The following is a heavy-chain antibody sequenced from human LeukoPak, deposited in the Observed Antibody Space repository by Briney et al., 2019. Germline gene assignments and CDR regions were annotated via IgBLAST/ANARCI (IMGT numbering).Heavy chain of an antibody. CDR3: AREGVTKYYFDY. CDR2: IYYSGST. CDR1: GGSISSYC. V-gene: IGHV4-59*01. Sequence: SETLSLTCTVSGGSISSYCWSWIRQPPGKGLEWIGYIYYSGSTDYNPSLKSRVTISVDTSKNQFSLELSSVTAADTAVYYCAREGVTKYYFDYWGQGTLVTVSS. D-gene: IGHD4-11*01. J-gene: IGHJ4*02.